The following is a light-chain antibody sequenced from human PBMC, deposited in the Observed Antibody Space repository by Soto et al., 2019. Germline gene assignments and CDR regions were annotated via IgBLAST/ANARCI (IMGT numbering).Light chain of an antibody. CDR3: QRSYSTPLT. CDR2: AAS. J-gene: IGKJ4*01. CDR1: HIIISY. V-gene: IGKV1-39*01. Sequence: DIQMTQSPSSLSSSVGDRFSITCPPSHIIISYLNWYRQKPWKAPNLLIYAASSLQSVVPTRFSGSGSGTDFTLTISNLQPEDFATYYCQRSYSTPLTFGGGTKV.